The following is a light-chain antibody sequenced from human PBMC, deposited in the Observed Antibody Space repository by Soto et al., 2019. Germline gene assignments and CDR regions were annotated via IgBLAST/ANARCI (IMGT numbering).Light chain of an antibody. CDR1: SSDVGGYKY. CDR3: SSYAGTNNLVL. J-gene: IGLJ2*01. CDR2: EVS. V-gene: IGLV2-8*01. Sequence: QSALSQPPSASGSPGQSVSIACTGTSSDVGGYKYVSWYQQHPDKAPKLVIYEVSKRPSGVPDRFSGSKSGNTASLTVSGLQPEDEADYYCSSYAGTNNLVLFGGGTKLTVL.